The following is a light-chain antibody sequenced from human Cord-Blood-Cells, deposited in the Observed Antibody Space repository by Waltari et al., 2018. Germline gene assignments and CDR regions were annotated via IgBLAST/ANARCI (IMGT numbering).Light chain of an antibody. CDR3: SSYTSSSTL. Sequence: QSALTQPASVSGSPGQSITISCTGTSSDVGGYNYVSWYQQHPGKAPKLMIYDVSNLPAVVSKRFSGSKSGNTASLTISGLQAEDEADYYCSSYTSSSTLFGTGTKVTVL. CDR1: SSDVGGYNY. CDR2: DVS. V-gene: IGLV2-14*01. J-gene: IGLJ1*01.